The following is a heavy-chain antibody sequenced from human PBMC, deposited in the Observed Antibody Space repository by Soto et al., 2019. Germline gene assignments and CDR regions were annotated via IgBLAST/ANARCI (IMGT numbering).Heavy chain of an antibody. V-gene: IGHV1-69*01. Sequence: QVQLVQSGAEVRKPGSSVKVSCKASGGTFNTYAINWVRQAPGQGLEWMGGIIAMFATTNYAQDFHGRVTITADESTSTVYMELSSLKSEDTAMYYCARAAQRYSYDSSDFSDALDFWGQGTMVTVSS. J-gene: IGHJ3*01. CDR1: GGTFNTYA. CDR2: IIAMFATT. D-gene: IGHD3-22*01. CDR3: ARAAQRYSYDSSDFSDALDF.